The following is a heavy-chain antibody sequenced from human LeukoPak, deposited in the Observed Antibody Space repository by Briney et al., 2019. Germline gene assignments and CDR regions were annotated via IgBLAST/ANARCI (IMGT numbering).Heavy chain of an antibody. CDR3: ARSGQYGGPAGFDY. J-gene: IGHJ4*02. CDR1: GFPFNVQT. Sequence: PGGSLRLSCAASGFPFNVQTMSWVRQAPGKGLDWVASMREDGTEIHYVDSVKGRFTISRDNAKNSLYLQMNSLRAEDTAVYYCARSGQYGGPAGFDYRGQGTLVTVSS. V-gene: IGHV3-7*01. D-gene: IGHD5-12*01. CDR2: MREDGTEI.